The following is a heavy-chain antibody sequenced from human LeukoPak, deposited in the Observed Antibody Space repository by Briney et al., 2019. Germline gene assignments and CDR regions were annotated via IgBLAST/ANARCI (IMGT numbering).Heavy chain of an antibody. J-gene: IGHJ4*02. CDR3: ARDVAARPLHYFDY. D-gene: IGHD6-6*01. CDR2: INPSGGST. CDR1: GYTFTSYY. V-gene: IGHV1-46*01. Sequence: ASVKVSCRASGYTFTSYYMHWVRQAPGQGLEWMGIINPSGGSTSYAQKLQGRVTMTTDTSTSTAYMELRSLRSDDTAVYYCARDVAARPLHYFDYWGQGTLVTVSS.